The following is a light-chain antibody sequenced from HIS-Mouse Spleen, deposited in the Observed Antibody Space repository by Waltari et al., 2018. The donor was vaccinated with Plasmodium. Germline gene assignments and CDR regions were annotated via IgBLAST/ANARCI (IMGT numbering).Light chain of an antibody. Sequence: EIVLTQSPGTLSLSPGEKATLSCRASQSVSSSYLACYQQKPGQAPRLLIDGASSRATGIPDRFSGSGSGTDFTLTISRLEPEDFAVYYCQQYGSSPYTFGQGTKLEIK. CDR1: QSVSSSY. CDR3: QQYGSSPYT. V-gene: IGKV3-20*01. J-gene: IGKJ2*01. CDR2: GAS.